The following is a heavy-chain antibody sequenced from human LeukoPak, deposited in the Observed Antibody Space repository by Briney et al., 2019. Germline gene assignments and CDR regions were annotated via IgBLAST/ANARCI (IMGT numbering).Heavy chain of an antibody. J-gene: IGHJ3*02. Sequence: PGGSLRLSCAASGFTFSSYGMHWVRQAPGKGLVWVSHINIDGRNTRYADSVKGRFTISRDNAKNTLYLQMNSLRAEDTAVYYCARDRGSPDAFDIWGQGTTVTVSS. D-gene: IGHD6-19*01. CDR2: INIDGRNT. CDR3: ARDRGSPDAFDI. CDR1: GFTFSSYG. V-gene: IGHV3-74*01.